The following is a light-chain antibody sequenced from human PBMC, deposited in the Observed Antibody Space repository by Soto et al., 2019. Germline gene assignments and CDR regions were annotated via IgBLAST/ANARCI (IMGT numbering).Light chain of an antibody. CDR3: QHYDNPLYT. CDR2: AAS. CDR1: QSVSSTY. J-gene: IGKJ2*01. V-gene: IGKV3-20*01. Sequence: EIVLTQSPGTLSLSPGERATLSCRASQSVSSTYLAWYQQKPGQPPRLLIEAASSRATGIPDRFSGTGSGTDFTRTISRLEPEDFAVYYGQHYDNPLYTCGPGTKLEIK.